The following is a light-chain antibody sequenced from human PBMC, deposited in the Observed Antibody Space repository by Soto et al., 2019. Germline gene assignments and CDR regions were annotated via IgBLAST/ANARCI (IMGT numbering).Light chain of an antibody. Sequence: EVVLTQSPATLSLSPGERATLSYRASQSVSSYLAWYQQKRGQAPRLLIYDASNRATGIPARFSGSGSGTDFTLTISSLEPEDFAVYYCQQRSNWPLTFGGGTKVEIK. CDR2: DAS. V-gene: IGKV3-11*01. CDR1: QSVSSY. J-gene: IGKJ4*01. CDR3: QQRSNWPLT.